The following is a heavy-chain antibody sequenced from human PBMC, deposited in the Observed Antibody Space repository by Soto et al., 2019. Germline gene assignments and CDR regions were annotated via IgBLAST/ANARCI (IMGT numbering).Heavy chain of an antibody. D-gene: IGHD3-3*01. V-gene: IGHV4-39*01. Sequence: SETLSLTCTVSGGSISSSSYYWGWIRQPPGKGLEWIGSIYYSGSTYYNPSLKSRVTISVDTSKNQFSLKLSSVTAADTAVYYCARRTGRNDFWSADNWFDPWGQGTLVTVSS. J-gene: IGHJ5*02. CDR3: ARRTGRNDFWSADNWFDP. CDR2: IYYSGST. CDR1: GGSISSSSYY.